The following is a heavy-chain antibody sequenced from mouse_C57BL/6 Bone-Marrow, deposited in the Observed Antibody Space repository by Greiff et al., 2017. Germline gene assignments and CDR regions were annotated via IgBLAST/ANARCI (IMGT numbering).Heavy chain of an antibody. CDR1: GFTFSDYY. J-gene: IGHJ4*01. Sequence: EVQLVESGGGLVQPGGSLKLSCAASGFTFSDYYMYWVRQTPEKRLEWVAYISNGGGCTYYPDTVKGRFTISRDNAKNTLYLQMSRLKSEDTAMYYCARHRAMDYWGQGTSVTVSS. V-gene: IGHV5-12*01. CDR3: ARHRAMDY. CDR2: ISNGGGCT.